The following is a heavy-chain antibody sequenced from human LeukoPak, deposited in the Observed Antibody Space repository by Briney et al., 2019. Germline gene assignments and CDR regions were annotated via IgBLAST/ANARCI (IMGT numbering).Heavy chain of an antibody. D-gene: IGHD2-2*01. Sequence: SETLSLTCTVSGGSISSSSYYWGWIRRPPGKGLEWIGSIYYSGSTYYNPSLKSRVTISVDTSKNQFSLKLSSVTAADTAVYYCARVPQDCSSTSCYAFDIWGQGTMVTVSS. J-gene: IGHJ3*02. CDR1: GGSISSSSYY. V-gene: IGHV4-39*07. CDR2: IYYSGST. CDR3: ARVPQDCSSTSCYAFDI.